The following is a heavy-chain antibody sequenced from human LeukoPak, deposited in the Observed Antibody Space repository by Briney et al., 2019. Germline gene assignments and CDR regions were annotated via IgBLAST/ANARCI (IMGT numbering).Heavy chain of an antibody. J-gene: IGHJ1*01. CDR3: ARGGDIVVVPAAMIPRYLNGDYHRAEYFRH. V-gene: IGHV1-69*13. CDR1: GGTFSSYA. CDR2: IIPIFGTA. D-gene: IGHD2-2*01. Sequence: ASVKVSCKASGGTFSSYAISWVRQAPGQGLEWMGGIIPIFGTANYAQKFQGRVTITADESTSTAYMELSSLRSEDTAVYYCARGGDIVVVPAAMIPRYLNGDYHRAEYFRHWGQGTLVTASS.